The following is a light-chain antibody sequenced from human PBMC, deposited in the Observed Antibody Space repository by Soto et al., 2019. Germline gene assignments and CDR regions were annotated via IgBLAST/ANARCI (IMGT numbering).Light chain of an antibody. CDR1: QGIRNIY. V-gene: IGKV3-20*01. CDR2: GAS. CDR3: HQYGTSLPHT. J-gene: IGKJ2*01. Sequence: EIVLTQSPGTLSLSPGERATLSCRASQGIRNIYLAWYQQKAGQAPRLLIYGASSRATGSPDRFSGSGSATDFTLTIIRLEPDDVAIYYCHQYGTSLPHTFGRGTKLQIK.